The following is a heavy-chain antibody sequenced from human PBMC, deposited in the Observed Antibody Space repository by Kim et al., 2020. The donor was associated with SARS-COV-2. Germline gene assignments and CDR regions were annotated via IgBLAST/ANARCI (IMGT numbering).Heavy chain of an antibody. CDR3: AAEYCGGDCYFYYYYGMDV. V-gene: IGHV1-58*01. Sequence: SVKVSCKASGFTFTSSAVQWVRQARGQRLEWIGWIVVGSGNTNYAQKFQERVTITRDMSTSTPSIELSSLRSEYTAVYYCAAEYCGGDCYFYYYYGMDVWGQGTKVNVSS. CDR2: IVVGSGNT. J-gene: IGHJ6*02. CDR1: GFTFTSSA. D-gene: IGHD2-21*01.